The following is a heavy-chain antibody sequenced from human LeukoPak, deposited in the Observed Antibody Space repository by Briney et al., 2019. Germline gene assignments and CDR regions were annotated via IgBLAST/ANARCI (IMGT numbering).Heavy chain of an antibody. V-gene: IGHV3-48*01. Sequence: PGGSLRLSCAASGFTFSSYSMNWVRQAPGEGLEWVSYISSSTRTIYYADSVKGRCTISRDNAKNSLYLQMNTLRAEDAAVYYCARARGSGFNHYYMDVWGKGTTVTVPS. CDR1: GFTFSSYS. D-gene: IGHD3-3*01. J-gene: IGHJ6*03. CDR3: ARARGSGFNHYYMDV. CDR2: ISSSTRTI.